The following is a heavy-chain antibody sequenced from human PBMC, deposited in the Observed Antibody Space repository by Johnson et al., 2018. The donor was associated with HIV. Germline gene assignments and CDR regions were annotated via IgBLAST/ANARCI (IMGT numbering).Heavy chain of an antibody. J-gene: IGHJ3*01. CDR2: ISTDGNNK. CDR1: GFTFSTYG. D-gene: IGHD1-26*01. CDR3: ANGRAWELLSELEREYTEFEE. V-gene: IGHV3-30*18. Sequence: QMLLVESGGGLVKPGGSLRLSCAASGFTFSTYGMHWVRQTPGKGLEWVALISTDGNNKYYADSVKGRFTISRDNSKNTLYLQMNSLSAEDTAVYYCANGRAWELLSELEREYTEFEEWGQGTMVSVSS.